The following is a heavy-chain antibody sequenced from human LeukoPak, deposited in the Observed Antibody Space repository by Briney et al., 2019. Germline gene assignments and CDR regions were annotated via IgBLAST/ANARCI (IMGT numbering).Heavy chain of an antibody. J-gene: IGHJ3*02. CDR3: ARDHYYDSSGYYIDAFDI. D-gene: IGHD3-22*01. Sequence: GGSLRLSCAASGFTFSDYWMNWFRQAPGKGLEWVSYISSSSSTIYYADSVKGRFTISRDNAKNSLYLQMNSLRDEDTAVYYCARDHYYDSSGYYIDAFDIWGQGTMVTVSS. V-gene: IGHV3-48*02. CDR1: GFTFSDYW. CDR2: ISSSSSTI.